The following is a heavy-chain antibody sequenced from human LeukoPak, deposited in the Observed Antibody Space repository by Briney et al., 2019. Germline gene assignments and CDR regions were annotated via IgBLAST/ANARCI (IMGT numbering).Heavy chain of an antibody. CDR1: GFTFSSYS. CDR3: ARLSYYYDSSERFESYETY. J-gene: IGHJ4*02. Sequence: PGGSLRLSCAASGFTFSSYSMNWVRQAPGKGLEWVSSISSSSSYIYYADSVKGRFTISRDNAKNSLYLQMNSLRAEDTAVYYCARLSYYYDSSERFESYETYWGQGTLVTVSS. CDR2: ISSSSSYI. V-gene: IGHV3-21*04. D-gene: IGHD3-22*01.